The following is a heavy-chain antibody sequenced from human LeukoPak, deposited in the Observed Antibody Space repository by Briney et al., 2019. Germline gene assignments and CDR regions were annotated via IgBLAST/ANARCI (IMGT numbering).Heavy chain of an antibody. CDR3: ARGEYQLLYAWFDP. J-gene: IGHJ5*02. CDR1: GYTFTSYG. V-gene: IGHV1-18*01. CDR2: ISAYNGNT. Sequence: ASVKVSCKASGYTFTSYGISWVRQAPGQGLEWMGWISAYNGNTSYAQKLQGRVTMTTDTSTSTAYMELRSLRSDDTAVYYCARGEYQLLYAWFDPWGQGTLVTVSS. D-gene: IGHD2-2*02.